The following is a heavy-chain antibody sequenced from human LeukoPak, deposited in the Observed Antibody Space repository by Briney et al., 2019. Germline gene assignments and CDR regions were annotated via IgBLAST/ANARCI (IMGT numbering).Heavy chain of an antibody. CDR2: IYPGDSDT. CDR3: ARRGYDAEWFDP. Sequence: GESLQISCKASGYHFTSYWIGGGRQVPGKGLEWMGIIYPGDSDTRYNPSFQGQVIISADKSIGTAYLQWSSLKATDSAMYYCARRGYDAEWFDPWGQGTLVTVSS. J-gene: IGHJ5*02. V-gene: IGHV5-51*01. D-gene: IGHD5-12*01. CDR1: GYHFTSYW.